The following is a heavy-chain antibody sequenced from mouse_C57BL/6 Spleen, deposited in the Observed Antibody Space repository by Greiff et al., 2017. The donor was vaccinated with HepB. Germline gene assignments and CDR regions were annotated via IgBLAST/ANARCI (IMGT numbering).Heavy chain of an antibody. V-gene: IGHV5-12*01. D-gene: IGHD2-1*01. Sequence: EVQLLQSGAGLVQPGASLKLSCAASGFTFSDYYMYWVRQTPEKRLEWVAYISNGGGSTYYPDTVKGRFTISRDNANNTLYLQMSRLMSEDTAMYYYGRRMVTRAIDYWGQGTSVTVSS. J-gene: IGHJ4*01. CDR2: ISNGGGST. CDR1: GFTFSDYY. CDR3: GRRMVTRAIDY.